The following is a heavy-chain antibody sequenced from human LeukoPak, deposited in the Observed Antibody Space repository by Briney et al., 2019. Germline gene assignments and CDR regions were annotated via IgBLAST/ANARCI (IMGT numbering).Heavy chain of an antibody. D-gene: IGHD1-7*01. CDR3: ARGPRGTTNRRNWFDP. Sequence: PSETLSLTCAVYGGSFSGYYWSWIRQPPGKGLEWIGEINHSGSTNYNPSLKSRVTISVDTSKNQFSLKLSSVTAADTAVYYCARGPRGTTNRRNWFDPWGQGTLVTVSS. J-gene: IGHJ5*02. V-gene: IGHV4-34*01. CDR2: INHSGST. CDR1: GGSFSGYY.